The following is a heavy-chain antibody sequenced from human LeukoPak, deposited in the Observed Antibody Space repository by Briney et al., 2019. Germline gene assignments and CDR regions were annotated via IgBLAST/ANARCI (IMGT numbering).Heavy chain of an antibody. J-gene: IGHJ4*02. CDR2: ISSSSSHT. CDR3: VRGFQADDY. CDR1: GFTFSSYS. Sequence: GGSLRLSCAASGFTFSSYSMNWVRQAPGKGLEWVSYISSSSSHTNYADSVKGRFTISRDNAKNSLYLQMNSLRAEDTAVYYCVRGFQADDYWGQGTLVTVSS. V-gene: IGHV3-21*05.